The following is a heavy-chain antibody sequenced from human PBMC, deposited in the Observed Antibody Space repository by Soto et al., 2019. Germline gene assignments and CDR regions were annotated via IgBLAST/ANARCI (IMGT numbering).Heavy chain of an antibody. CDR3: VREASGSYFRYNWFDP. J-gene: IGHJ5*02. Sequence: SETLSLTCTVSGGSISSGGYYWSWIRQHPGKGLEWIGYIYYSGSTYYNPSLKSRVTISVDTSKNQFSLKLSSVTAADTAVYYCVREASGSYFRYNWFDPWGQGTLVTV. V-gene: IGHV4-31*03. CDR2: IYYSGST. CDR1: GGSISSGGYY. D-gene: IGHD1-26*01.